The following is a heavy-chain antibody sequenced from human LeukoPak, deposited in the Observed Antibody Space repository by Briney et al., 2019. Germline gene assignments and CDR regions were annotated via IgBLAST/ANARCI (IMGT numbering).Heavy chain of an antibody. Sequence: GGSLRLSCEASGFTFSAYAMTWVRQAPGKGLEWVSSIGSDNKPHYSESVKGRFAISRDNSKSMLFLQLNSLRAEDTALYYCASPGGLWFGPPGYWGQGTLVTVSS. J-gene: IGHJ4*02. CDR2: IGSDNKP. CDR1: GFTFSAYA. D-gene: IGHD3-10*01. V-gene: IGHV3-23*05. CDR3: ASPGGLWFGPPGY.